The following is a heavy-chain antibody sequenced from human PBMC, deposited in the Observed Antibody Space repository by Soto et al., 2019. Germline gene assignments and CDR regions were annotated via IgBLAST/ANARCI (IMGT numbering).Heavy chain of an antibody. CDR1: GFTFSSFG. Sequence: PGGSLILSCAASGFTFSSFGMNWVRQAPGKGLEWVSYIGTSSSTIYYADSVKGRFTISRDNAKNSLYLQMNSLRAEDTAVYYCASNPLPLRYFDWLFPNPFDYWGQGTLVTVSS. CDR3: ASNPLPLRYFDWLFPNPFDY. V-gene: IGHV3-48*01. D-gene: IGHD3-9*01. J-gene: IGHJ4*02. CDR2: IGTSSSTI.